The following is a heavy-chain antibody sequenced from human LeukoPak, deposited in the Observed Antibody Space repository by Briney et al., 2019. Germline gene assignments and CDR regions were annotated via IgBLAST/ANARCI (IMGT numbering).Heavy chain of an antibody. V-gene: IGHV1-2*04. CDR1: GGTFRNHA. CDR2: INPNSGGT. D-gene: IGHD5-18*01. Sequence: ASVKVSCKASGGTFRNHAISWLRQAPGQGLEWMGWINPNSGGTNYAQKFQGWVTMTRDTSISTAYMELSRLRSDDTAVYYCARSGRGYSYGAFGYWGQGTLVTVSS. CDR3: ARSGRGYSYGAFGY. J-gene: IGHJ4*02.